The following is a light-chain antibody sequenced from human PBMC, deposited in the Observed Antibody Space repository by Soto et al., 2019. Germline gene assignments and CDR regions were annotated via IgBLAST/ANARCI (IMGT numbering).Light chain of an antibody. CDR1: QSVTSTY. CDR2: AAS. V-gene: IGKV3-20*01. CDR3: QQYGSSLWT. Sequence: EIVLTQSPATLSLSPGERATLSCRASQSVTSTYLAWYQQKPGQAPRLLIYAASSRATGIPDRFSGSGSETDFTLTISRLEPEDFAVYYCQQYGSSLWTFGQGTKVDIK. J-gene: IGKJ1*01.